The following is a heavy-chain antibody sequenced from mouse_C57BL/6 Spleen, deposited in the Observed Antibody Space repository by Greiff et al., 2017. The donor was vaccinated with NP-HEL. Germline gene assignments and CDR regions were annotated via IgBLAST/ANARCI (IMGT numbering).Heavy chain of an antibody. Sequence: EVKLQQSGPELVKPGASVKIPCKASGYTFTDYNMDWVKQSHGKSLEWIGDINPNNGGTIYNQKFKGKATLTVDKSSSTAYMELRSLTSEDTAVYYCARTPRQLRLLYYFDYWGQGTTLTVSS. J-gene: IGHJ2*01. CDR3: ARTPRQLRLLYYFDY. CDR1: GYTFTDYN. CDR2: INPNNGGT. V-gene: IGHV1-18*01. D-gene: IGHD3-2*02.